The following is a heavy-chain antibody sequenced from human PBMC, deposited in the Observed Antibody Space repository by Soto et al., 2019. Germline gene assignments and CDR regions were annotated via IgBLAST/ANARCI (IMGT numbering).Heavy chain of an antibody. V-gene: IGHV3-33*01. CDR2: IWYDGSNK. CDR3: TIAARRYYYYGMDV. D-gene: IGHD6-6*01. Sequence: VGSLILSCAASGFTFSSYGMHWVRQAPGKGLEWVAVIWYDGSNKYYADSVKGRFTISRDNSKNTLYLQMNSLRAEDTAVYYCTIAARRYYYYGMDVWGQGTTVTVSS. J-gene: IGHJ6*02. CDR1: GFTFSSYG.